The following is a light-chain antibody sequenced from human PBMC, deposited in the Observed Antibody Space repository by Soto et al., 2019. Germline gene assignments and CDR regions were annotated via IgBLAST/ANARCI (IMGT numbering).Light chain of an antibody. CDR1: QSVSSSY. V-gene: IGKV3-20*01. CDR2: GAS. J-gene: IGKJ2*01. CDR3: QQYGSSAYT. Sequence: EIVLTQSPGTLSLSPGERATLSCRASQSVSSSYLAWYQQKPGQAPRLLIYGASSTATGISDRFGGSGSGTDFTLTITRLEPEVFAVYCCQQYGSSAYTFGQGTKLEIK.